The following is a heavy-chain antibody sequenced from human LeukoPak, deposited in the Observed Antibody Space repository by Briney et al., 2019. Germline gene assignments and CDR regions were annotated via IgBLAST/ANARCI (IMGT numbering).Heavy chain of an antibody. CDR2: IIPIFGTA. CDR3: ARAAKPADRPFDY. D-gene: IGHD1-14*01. V-gene: IGHV1-69*13. J-gene: IGHJ4*02. Sequence: ASVKVSCKASGYTFTNYALNWVRQAPGQGLEWMGGIIPIFGTANYAQKFQGRVTITADESTSTAYMELSSLRSEDTAVYYCARAAKPADRPFDYWGQGTLVTVSS. CDR1: GYTFTNYA.